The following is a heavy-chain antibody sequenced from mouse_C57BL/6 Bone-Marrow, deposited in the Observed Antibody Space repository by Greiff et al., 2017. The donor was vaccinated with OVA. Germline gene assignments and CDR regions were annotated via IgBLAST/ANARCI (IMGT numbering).Heavy chain of an antibody. Sequence: VQLQESGAELARPGASVKLSCKASGYTFTSYGISWVKQRTGQGLEWIGEIYPRSGNTYYNEKFKGKATLTADKSSSTAYMELRSLTSEDSAVYFCARGGLWYFDVWGTGTTVTVSS. D-gene: IGHD1-1*02. CDR1: GYTFTSYG. CDR3: ARGGLWYFDV. CDR2: IYPRSGNT. V-gene: IGHV1-81*01. J-gene: IGHJ1*03.